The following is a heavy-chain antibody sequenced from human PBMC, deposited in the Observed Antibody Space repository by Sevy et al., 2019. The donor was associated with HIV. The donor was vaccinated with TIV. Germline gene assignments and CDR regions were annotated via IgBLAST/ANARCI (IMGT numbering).Heavy chain of an antibody. V-gene: IGHV1-8*01. CDR1: RSTFVSND. D-gene: IGHD3-22*01. CDR3: AQGYYFTY. Sequence: ASVKVSCKASRSTFVSNDINWLRQAPGQGLEWVGWMRPNSGEVGYAQKFQGRVTMTRNISITTAYMELGRLRFDDTGVYYCAQGYYFTYWGQGTVVTVSS. CDR2: MRPNSGEV. J-gene: IGHJ4*02.